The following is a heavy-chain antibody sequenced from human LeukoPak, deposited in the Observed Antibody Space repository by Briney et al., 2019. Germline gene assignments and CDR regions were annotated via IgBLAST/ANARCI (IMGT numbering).Heavy chain of an antibody. CDR3: ARDNPIRTKTYYDDTTGYYLDY. J-gene: IGHJ4*01. Sequence: GGSLRLSCAASGFTFSSYWMSWVRQAPGKGLEWVANIKEDESEKHYEDSVKGRFTISRDNAKNSLYLQMNSLRAEDTAVYYCARDNPIRTKTYYDDTTGYYLDYWGHGTLVTVSS. D-gene: IGHD3-22*01. V-gene: IGHV3-7*01. CDR2: IKEDESEK. CDR1: GFTFSSYW.